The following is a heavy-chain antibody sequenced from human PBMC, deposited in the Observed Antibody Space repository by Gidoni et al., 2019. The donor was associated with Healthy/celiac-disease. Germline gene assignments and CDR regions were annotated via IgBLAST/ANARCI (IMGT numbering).Heavy chain of an antibody. CDR2: IYSGGST. D-gene: IGHD6-19*01. CDR1: GFTLSSND. V-gene: IGHV3-66*02. CDR3: ERAGIAVAGDNWFDP. Sequence: ELQLVEPGRALVQPAGLLNPSCAASGFTLSSNDMSWVRQAPGKGLEWVSCIYSGGSTDYADSVKGRFTSSRDNTKNTLYLQMISLRAEDTAVYYCERAGIAVAGDNWFDPWGQGTLVTVSS. J-gene: IGHJ5*02.